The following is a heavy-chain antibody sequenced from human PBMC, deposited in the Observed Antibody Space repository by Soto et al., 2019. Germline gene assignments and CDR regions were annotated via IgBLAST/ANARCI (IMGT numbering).Heavy chain of an antibody. CDR3: ARANWYSEY. D-gene: IGHD7-27*01. Sequence: QVHLQESGPGLVKPSETLSLTCTVSGGSINNHYWSWIRQPPEKGLEWIGHINYTGSTNYNPSLKSRVTMSVDTSKNQFSLNLTSLTAADTAIYYCARANWYSEYWGQGTLVTVSS. CDR2: INYTGST. CDR1: GGSINNHY. V-gene: IGHV4-59*11. J-gene: IGHJ4*02.